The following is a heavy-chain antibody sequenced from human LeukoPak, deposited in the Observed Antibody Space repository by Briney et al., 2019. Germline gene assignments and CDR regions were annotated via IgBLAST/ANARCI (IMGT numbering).Heavy chain of an antibody. Sequence: SETLSLTCAVSGYSISSGYYWGWVRQAPGKGLEWIGSIYHTGSTDYNTSLKSRLTISVDMSKNQFSLNLRSVTAADTAVYYCAREKDDYVWGTYRWWGQGMLVTVSS. V-gene: IGHV4-38-2*01. CDR2: IYHTGST. CDR1: GYSISSGYY. D-gene: IGHD3-16*02. J-gene: IGHJ4*02. CDR3: AREKDDYVWGTYRW.